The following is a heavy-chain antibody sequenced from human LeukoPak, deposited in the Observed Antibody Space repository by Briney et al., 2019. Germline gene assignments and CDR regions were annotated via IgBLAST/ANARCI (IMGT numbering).Heavy chain of an antibody. CDR2: IYYSGST. Sequence: TSETLSLTCTVSGGSISSGDYYWSWIRQPPGKGLEWIGYIYYSGSTYYNPSLKSRVTISVDTSKNQFSLKLSSVTAADTAVYYCAREFYCSSTSCYGYDAFDIWGQGTMVTVSS. D-gene: IGHD2-2*01. J-gene: IGHJ3*02. CDR3: AREFYCSSTSCYGYDAFDI. CDR1: GGSISSGDYY. V-gene: IGHV4-30-4*08.